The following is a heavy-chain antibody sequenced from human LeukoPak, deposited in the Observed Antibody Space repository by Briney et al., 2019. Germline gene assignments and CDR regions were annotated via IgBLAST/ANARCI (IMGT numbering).Heavy chain of an antibody. V-gene: IGHV4-59*11. CDR2: IYYTGST. J-gene: IGHJ4*02. Sequence: SETLSLTCTVSGGSISTHYWSWIRQPPGRGLEWIGYIYYTGSTNYNPSLKSRVTMAIDTSKNQFSLELTFVSAADTAVYYCARAQYASGSFFDYWGQGTLATVSS. CDR1: GGSISTHY. CDR3: ARAQYASGSFFDY. D-gene: IGHD3-10*01.